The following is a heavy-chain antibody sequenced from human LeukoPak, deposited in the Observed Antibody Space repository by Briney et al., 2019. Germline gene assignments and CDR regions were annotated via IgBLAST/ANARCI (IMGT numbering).Heavy chain of an antibody. V-gene: IGHV3-23*01. Sequence: GGSLRLSCAASGFTFSSYAMTWVRQAPGKGLEWVSAISGSGDGTYYADSVKGRLTISRDNSKNTLYLQMSSLRAEDTAVYYCAKFPSAAISDWGQGTLVTVSS. CDR1: GFTFSSYA. J-gene: IGHJ4*02. D-gene: IGHD2-2*02. CDR3: AKFPSAAISD. CDR2: ISGSGDGT.